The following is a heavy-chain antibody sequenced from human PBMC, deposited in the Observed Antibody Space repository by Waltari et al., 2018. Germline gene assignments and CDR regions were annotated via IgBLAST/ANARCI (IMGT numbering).Heavy chain of an antibody. J-gene: IGHJ5*02. CDR3: ARDGAPQGGLAGHWFDP. D-gene: IGHD6-19*01. CDR2: IIPILGIA. CDR1: GGTFSSYA. Sequence: QVQLVQSGAEVKKPGSSVKVSCKASGGTFSSYAISWVRKAPGQGLEWMGGIIPILGIANYAQKFQGRVTITADESTSTAYMELSSLRSEDTAVYYCARDGAPQGGLAGHWFDPWGQGTLVTVSS. V-gene: IGHV1-69*04.